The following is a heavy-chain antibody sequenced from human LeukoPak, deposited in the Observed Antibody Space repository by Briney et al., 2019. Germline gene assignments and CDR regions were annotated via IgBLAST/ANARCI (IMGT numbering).Heavy chain of an antibody. V-gene: IGHV1-24*01. CDR1: GYTLTELS. J-gene: IGHJ5*02. Sequence: ASVKVSCKVSGYTLTELSMHWARQAPGKGLEWMGGFDLEDGETIYAQKFQGRVTMTEDTSTDTAYMELSSLRSEDTAVYYCATRRGIAAAGVDWFDPWGQGTLVTVSS. D-gene: IGHD6-13*01. CDR2: FDLEDGET. CDR3: ATRRGIAAAGVDWFDP.